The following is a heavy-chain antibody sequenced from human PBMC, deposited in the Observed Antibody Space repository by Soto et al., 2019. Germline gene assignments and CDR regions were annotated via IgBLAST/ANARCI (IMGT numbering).Heavy chain of an antibody. V-gene: IGHV3-33*01. CDR3: ARTADTAMDRFDY. CDR2: IWYDGSNK. D-gene: IGHD5-18*01. Sequence: SGGSLRLSCAASGFTFSSYGMHWVRQAPGKGLEWVAVIWYDGSNKYYADSVKGRFTISRDNSKNTLYLQMNSLRAEDTAVYYCARTADTAMDRFDYWGQGTLVTVSS. J-gene: IGHJ4*02. CDR1: GFTFSSYG.